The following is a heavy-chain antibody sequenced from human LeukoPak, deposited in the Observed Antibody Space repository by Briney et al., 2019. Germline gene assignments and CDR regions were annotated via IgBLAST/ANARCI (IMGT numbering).Heavy chain of an antibody. J-gene: IGHJ4*02. Sequence: GGSLRLSCSASGFTFSRYVMHWVRQAPGKGLEYVSGISSSGGTIYYADSVKGGFSISRDNSKNTLDLQMSSLRVEDTAVYYCVKDLTATTSAWGQGTLVIVSS. D-gene: IGHD1-7*01. CDR1: GFTFSRYV. CDR3: VKDLTATTSA. V-gene: IGHV3-64D*09. CDR2: ISSSGGTI.